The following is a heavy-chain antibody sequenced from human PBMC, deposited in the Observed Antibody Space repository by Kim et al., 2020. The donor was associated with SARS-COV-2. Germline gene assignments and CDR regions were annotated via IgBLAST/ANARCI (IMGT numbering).Heavy chain of an antibody. J-gene: IGHJ3*01. V-gene: IGHV3-53*01. CDR1: GFSVNMNY. CDR3: ARASRPLQPFDV. CDR2: LYSDGAT. Sequence: GGSLRLSCAVSGFSVNMNYMNWVRQAPGKGLEWLSILYSDGATYFADSLKGRFTLSRDDSKNTVYLQMDSLSVDDTAVYYCARASRPLQPFDVWGQGTRVTVSS. D-gene: IGHD4-4*01.